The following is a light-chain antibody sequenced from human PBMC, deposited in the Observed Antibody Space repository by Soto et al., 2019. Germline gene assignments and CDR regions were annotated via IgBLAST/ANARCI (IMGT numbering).Light chain of an antibody. J-gene: IGKJ4*01. CDR1: ESVNDY. Sequence: EVVLTQSPATLSLSPGERATLFCRANESVNDYLAWYQQRPGQAPRLLIFDASNRAPGIPARFSASGSRRDFTLTISSLEPEDFAVYYCQQRNSWPTSLTFGGGTKVEIK. CDR2: DAS. V-gene: IGKV3-11*02. CDR3: QQRNSWPTSLT.